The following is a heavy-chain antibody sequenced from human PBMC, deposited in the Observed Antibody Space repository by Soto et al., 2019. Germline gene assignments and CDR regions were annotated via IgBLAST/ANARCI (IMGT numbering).Heavy chain of an antibody. V-gene: IGHV3-23*01. CDR3: WGYCSSTSCRVGVWFDP. CDR2: ISGSGGST. Sequence: ESGGGLVQPGGSLRLSCAASGFTFSSYAMSWVRQAPGKGLEWVSAISGSGGSTYYADSVKGRFTISRDNSKNTLYLQMNSMRAEDTAVYYCWGYCSSTSCRVGVWFDPWGQGTLVTVSS. CDR1: GFTFSSYA. D-gene: IGHD2-2*01. J-gene: IGHJ5*02.